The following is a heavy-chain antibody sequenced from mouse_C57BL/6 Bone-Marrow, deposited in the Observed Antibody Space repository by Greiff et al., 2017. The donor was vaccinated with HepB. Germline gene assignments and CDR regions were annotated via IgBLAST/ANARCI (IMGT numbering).Heavy chain of an antibody. CDR3: ALYYYGSSWYFDV. V-gene: IGHV1-81*01. J-gene: IGHJ1*03. CDR2: IYPRSGNT. D-gene: IGHD1-1*01. CDR1: GYTFTSYG. Sequence: VKLVESGAELARPGASVKLSCKASGYTFTSYGISWVKQRTGQGLEWIGEIYPRSGNTYYNEKFKGKATLTADKSSSTAYMELRSLTSEDSAVYFCALYYYGSSWYFDVWGTGTTVTVSS.